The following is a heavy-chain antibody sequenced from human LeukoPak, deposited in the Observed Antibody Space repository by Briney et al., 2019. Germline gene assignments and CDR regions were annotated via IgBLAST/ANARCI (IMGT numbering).Heavy chain of an antibody. CDR1: GYPFSAHF. J-gene: IGHJ4*02. CDR2: IDTTTGNP. Sequence: ASVKVSCKASGYPFSAHFLNWVRQAPGQGLEWMGNIDTTTGNPRYAQDFTGRFVFSLDTSVSTAYLQITSLKADDTAAYYCVRGTPTPGMDYWGQGTQVTASS. D-gene: IGHD3-10*01. CDR3: VRGTPTPGMDY. V-gene: IGHV7-4-1*02.